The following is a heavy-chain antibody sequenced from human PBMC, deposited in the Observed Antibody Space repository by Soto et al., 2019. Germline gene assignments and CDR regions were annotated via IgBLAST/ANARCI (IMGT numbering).Heavy chain of an antibody. CDR3: TSGSTGYYYFDY. J-gene: IGHJ4*02. D-gene: IGHD3-10*01. V-gene: IGHV3-30*03. CDR1: GFTLSDYG. CDR2: MSFDGSSK. Sequence: QVQLVESGGGVVQPGRSLRLSCAASGFTLSDYGMHWVRQAPGKGLEWVAVMSFDGSSKYFADSVKGRFTLSRDTSKNTLYLQMNSLRAGDTAVYYCTSGSTGYYYFDYWGQGTLVTVSS.